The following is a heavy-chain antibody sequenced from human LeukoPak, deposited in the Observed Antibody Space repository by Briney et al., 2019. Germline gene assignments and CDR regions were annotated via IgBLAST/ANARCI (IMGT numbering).Heavy chain of an antibody. J-gene: IGHJ4*02. CDR2: IEYSETGT. V-gene: IGHV3-NL1*01. Sequence: PGGSLRLSCAASGFTFSSYEMNWVRQAPGQGLEWVSSIEYSETGTHYADSVKGRFTISRDNSKNALYLQMNSLRAEDTAVYYCAKDIHYYGSGSLVDYWGQGTLVTVSS. CDR1: GFTFSSYE. CDR3: AKDIHYYGSGSLVDY. D-gene: IGHD3-10*01.